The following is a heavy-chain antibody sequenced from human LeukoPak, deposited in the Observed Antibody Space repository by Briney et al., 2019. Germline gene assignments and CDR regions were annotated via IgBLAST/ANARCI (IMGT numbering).Heavy chain of an antibody. CDR3: ARVPGCSSTSCFRRRVVYFDY. J-gene: IGHJ4*02. Sequence: SETLSLTCTVSGGSISSSSYYWGWIRQPPGKGLEWIGSIYYSGSTNYNPSLKSRVTISVDTSKNQFSLKLSSVTAADTAVYYCARVPGCSSTSCFRRRVVYFDYWGQGTLVTVSS. D-gene: IGHD2-2*01. CDR2: IYYSGST. V-gene: IGHV4-39*07. CDR1: GGSISSSSYY.